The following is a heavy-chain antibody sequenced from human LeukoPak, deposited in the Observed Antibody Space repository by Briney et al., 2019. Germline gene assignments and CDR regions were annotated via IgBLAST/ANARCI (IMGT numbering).Heavy chain of an antibody. CDR2: ISAYNGNT. CDR1: GYTFTIYG. J-gene: IGHJ4*02. V-gene: IGHV1-18*01. CDR3: ARVVGYNSHYFDY. Sequence: GASVTVSFKASGYTFTIYGISWVRQAPGQGREWMGWISAYNGNTNYAQKLQGRGTITTDTSTSTAYMELRSLRSDDTAVYYCARVVGYNSHYFDYWGQGTLVTVSS. D-gene: IGHD5-24*01.